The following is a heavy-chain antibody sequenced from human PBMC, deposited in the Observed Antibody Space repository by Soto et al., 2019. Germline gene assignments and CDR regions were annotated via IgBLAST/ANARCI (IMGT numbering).Heavy chain of an antibody. CDR2: ISGSGGST. V-gene: IGHV3-23*01. CDR1: GFTLSSYA. J-gene: IGHJ3*02. CDR3: AKDRVTVVGYDAFDI. Sequence: GVSLRLSCAASGFTLSSYAMSWVRQAPGRGLEWVSGISGSGGSTYYADSVKGRFTISRDNSKNTLYLQMNSLRAEDTAVYYCAKDRVTVVGYDAFDIWGQGTMVTVSS. D-gene: IGHD6-19*01.